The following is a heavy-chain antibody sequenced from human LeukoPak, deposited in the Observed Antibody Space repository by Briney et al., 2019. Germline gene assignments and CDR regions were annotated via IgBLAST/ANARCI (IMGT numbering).Heavy chain of an antibody. CDR2: INHSGST. D-gene: IGHD3-22*01. CDR3: ARILTYYYDSSGYHFDY. CDR1: GGSFSGYY. Sequence: SETLSLTCAVYGGSFSGYYWSWIRQPPGKGLEWIGEINHSGSTNYNPSLKSRVTISVDTSKNQFSLKLSSVTAADTAVYYCARILTYYYDSSGYHFDYWGQGTLVAVSS. J-gene: IGHJ4*02. V-gene: IGHV4-34*01.